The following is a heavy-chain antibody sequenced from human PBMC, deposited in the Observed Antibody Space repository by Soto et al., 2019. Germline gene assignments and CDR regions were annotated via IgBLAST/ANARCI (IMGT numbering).Heavy chain of an antibody. V-gene: IGHV2-70*01. CDR3: ARGNRGVGYYGMDV. CDR1: GFSLSTSGMC. J-gene: IGHJ6*02. D-gene: IGHD1-1*01. Sequence: ASGPTLVNPTQTLTLTCTFSGFSLSTSGMCVSWIRQPPGKALEWLALIDWDDDKYYSTSLKTRLTISKDTSKNQVVLTMTNMDPVDTATYYCARGNRGVGYYGMDVWGQRTTVTVSS. CDR2: IDWDDDK.